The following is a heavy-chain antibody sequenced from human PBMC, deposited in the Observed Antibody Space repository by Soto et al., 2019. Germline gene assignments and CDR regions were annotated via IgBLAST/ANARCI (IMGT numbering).Heavy chain of an antibody. CDR3: ARETSYDSSGFDY. Sequence: QGQLQESGPGLVKPSQTLSLTCTVSGGSISSGGYYWSWIRQNPGNGLEWIGYTYYSGSTYYNPSLKSRVTISVDTSKNQFSMKLSSVTAADTAVYYCARETSYDSSGFDYWGQGTLVTVSS. CDR1: GGSISSGGYY. V-gene: IGHV4-31*03. CDR2: TYYSGST. D-gene: IGHD3-22*01. J-gene: IGHJ4*02.